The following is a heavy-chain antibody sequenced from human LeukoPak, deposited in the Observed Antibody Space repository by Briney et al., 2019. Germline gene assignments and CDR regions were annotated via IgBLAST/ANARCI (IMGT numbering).Heavy chain of an antibody. CDR3: AKVIAGSPGLDP. Sequence: VASVKVSCKASGYTFTGYYIHRVRQAPRQGLEWMGWINPNNGGTNFAQKFQGRVTMTRDTSISTVYMEVSRLRSDDTAVYYCAKVIAGSPGLDPRGQGTLVTVSS. V-gene: IGHV1-2*02. J-gene: IGHJ5*02. CDR2: INPNNGGT. CDR1: GYTFTGYY. D-gene: IGHD2-15*01.